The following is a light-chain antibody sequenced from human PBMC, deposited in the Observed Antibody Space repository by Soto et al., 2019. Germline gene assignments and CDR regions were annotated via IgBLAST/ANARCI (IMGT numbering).Light chain of an antibody. CDR2: DVS. CDR1: QSISGW. J-gene: IGKJ1*01. CDR3: QQYKSYSRT. V-gene: IGKV1-5*01. Sequence: DIQMTQSPSTLSASVGDRVTITCRASQSISGWLAWYQQKPGKAPKLLIFDVSSLERGVPSRFSGSGSGTEFTLTISNLQPDDFANYYCQQYKSYSRTFGQVTKLDIK.